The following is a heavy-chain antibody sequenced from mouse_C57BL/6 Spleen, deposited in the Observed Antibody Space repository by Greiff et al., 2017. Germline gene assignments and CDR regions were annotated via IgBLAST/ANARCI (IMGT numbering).Heavy chain of an antibody. V-gene: IGHV1-15*01. CDR3: TRWGWLPFAY. CDR2: IDPETGGT. D-gene: IGHD2-3*01. Sequence: QVQLQQSGAELVRPGASVTLSCKASGYTFTDYEMHWVKQTPVHGLEWIGAIDPETGGTAYNQKFKGKAILTADKSSSTAYMELRSLTSEDSAVYYCTRWGWLPFAYWGQGTLVTVSA. CDR1: GYTFTDYE. J-gene: IGHJ3*01.